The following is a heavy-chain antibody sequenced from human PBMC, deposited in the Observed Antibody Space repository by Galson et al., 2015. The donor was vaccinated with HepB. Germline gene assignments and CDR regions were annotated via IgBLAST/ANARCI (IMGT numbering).Heavy chain of an antibody. CDR1: GYTFTGYY. CDR3: ARGKSRIAVAGTIFDY. Sequence: SVKVSCKASGYTFTGYYMHWVRQAPGQGLEWMGRINPDRGGTNYAQKFQGRVTMTRDTSISTAYMELSRLRSDDTVVYYCARGKSRIAVAGTIFDYWGQGTLVTVSS. J-gene: IGHJ4*02. CDR2: INPDRGGT. V-gene: IGHV1-2*05. D-gene: IGHD6-19*01.